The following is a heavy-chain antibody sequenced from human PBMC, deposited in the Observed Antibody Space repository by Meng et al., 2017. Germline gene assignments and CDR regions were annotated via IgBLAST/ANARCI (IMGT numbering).Heavy chain of an antibody. CDR3: ARDLSGWYDDFDY. CDR1: GFTFSSYS. D-gene: IGHD6-19*01. Sequence: GESLKISCAASGFTFSSYSMNWVRQAPGKGLEWVSSISSSSSYIYYADSVKGRFTISRDNAKNSLYLQMNSLRAEDTAVYYCARDLSGWYDDFDYWGQGTLVTVSS. V-gene: IGHV3-21*01. J-gene: IGHJ4*02. CDR2: ISSSSSYI.